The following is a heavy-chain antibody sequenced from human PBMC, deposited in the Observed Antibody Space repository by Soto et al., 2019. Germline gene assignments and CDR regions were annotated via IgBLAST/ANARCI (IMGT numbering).Heavy chain of an antibody. CDR2: LTRCSLM. CDR3: LDGNYN. J-gene: IGHJ4*02. V-gene: IGHV3-48*01. Sequence: EVQLVESGGALVQPGGSLRLSCAVAGITLSDHYMNWVRQAPGEGLEWVSTLTRCSLMYYADSVKGRFTISRDNAKNSLYLQMNSLRVEDTAMYYCLDGNYNWGQGTLVIVSS. D-gene: IGHD1-7*01. CDR1: GITLSDHY.